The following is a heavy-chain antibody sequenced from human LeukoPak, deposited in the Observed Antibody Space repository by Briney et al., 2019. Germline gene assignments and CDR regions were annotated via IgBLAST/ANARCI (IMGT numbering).Heavy chain of an antibody. J-gene: IGHJ4*02. V-gene: IGHV4-4*07. CDR1: GGSMSSYF. CDR2: IYVGGTI. Sequence: SETLSLTCTVSGGSMSSYFWSWIRQPAGKGLEWIGRIYVGGTINYNPSLKSRVTLSLDTSNKQFSLRLTSLTAADTAVYYCARDSWQWLDWGQGTLVTVSS. CDR3: ARDSWQWLD. D-gene: IGHD6-19*01.